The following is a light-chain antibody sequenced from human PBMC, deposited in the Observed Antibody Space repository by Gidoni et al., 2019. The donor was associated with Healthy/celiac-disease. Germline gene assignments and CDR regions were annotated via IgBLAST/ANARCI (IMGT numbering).Light chain of an antibody. V-gene: IGKV4-1*01. CDR1: QSVLYSSNNKNY. CDR2: WAS. Sequence: DIVMTQSPDSLAASLGERATINCKSSQSVLYSSNNKNYLAWYQQKPGQPPKLLIYWASTRESGVPDRFSGSGSGTDFSLTISSLQAEDVAVYYCQQEYSTPGLTFGGGTKVEIK. CDR3: QQEYSTPGLT. J-gene: IGKJ4*01.